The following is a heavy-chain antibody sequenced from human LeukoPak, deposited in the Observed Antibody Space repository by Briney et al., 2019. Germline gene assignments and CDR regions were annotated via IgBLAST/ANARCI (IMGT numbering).Heavy chain of an antibody. D-gene: IGHD4-11*01. CDR3: AREGSNHFDY. J-gene: IGHJ4*02. CDR1: GFTFSSYG. V-gene: IGHV3-33*01. CDR2: IWYDGSNK. Sequence: GGSLRLSCAASGFTFSSYGMHWVRKAPGKGLEWVAVIWYDGSNKYYADSVKGRFTISRDNSKNTLYLQMNSLRAEDTAVYYCAREGSNHFDYWGQGTLVTVSS.